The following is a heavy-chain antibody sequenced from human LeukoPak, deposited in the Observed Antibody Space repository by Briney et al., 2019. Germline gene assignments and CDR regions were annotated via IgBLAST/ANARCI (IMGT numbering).Heavy chain of an antibody. J-gene: IGHJ5*02. CDR1: GYTFTSYA. D-gene: IGHD6-13*01. Sequence: ASVKVSCKASGYTFTSYAMNWVRQAPGQGLEWMGWINTNTGNPTYAQGFTGRFVFSLDTSVSTAYLQISSLKAEDTAVYYCARVRSVAAAYRFDPWGQGTLVTVSS. CDR3: ARVRSVAAAYRFDP. CDR2: INTNTGNP. V-gene: IGHV7-4-1*02.